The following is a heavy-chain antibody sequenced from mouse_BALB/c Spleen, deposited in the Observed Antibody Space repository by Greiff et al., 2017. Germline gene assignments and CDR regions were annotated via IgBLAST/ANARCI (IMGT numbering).Heavy chain of an antibody. CDR1: GFTFSSYA. D-gene: IGHD2-1*01. CDR2: ISSGGST. CDR3: ARAYGNYDWFAY. V-gene: IGHV5-6-5*01. Sequence: MLVESGGGLVKPGGSLKLSCAASGFTFSSYAMSWVRQTPEKRLEWVASISSGGSTYYPDSVKGRFTISRDNARNILYLQMSSLRSEDTAMYYCARAYGNYDWFAYWGQGTLVTVSA. J-gene: IGHJ3*01.